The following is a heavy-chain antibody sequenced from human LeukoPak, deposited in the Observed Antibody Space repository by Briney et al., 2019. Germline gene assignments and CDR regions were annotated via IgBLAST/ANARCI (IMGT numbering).Heavy chain of an antibody. CDR1: GGTFSSYA. D-gene: IGHD2-2*01. CDR2: IIPIFGTA. J-gene: IGHJ6*03. CDR3: ATRAKNCSSTSCPYYYYYYYMDV. Sequence: GASVKVSCKASGGTFSSYAISWVRQAPGQGLEWMRGIIPIFGTANYAQKFQGRVTITADEPTSTAYMELSSLRSEDTAVYYCATRAKNCSSTSCPYYYYYYYMDVWGKGTTVTVSS. V-gene: IGHV1-69*13.